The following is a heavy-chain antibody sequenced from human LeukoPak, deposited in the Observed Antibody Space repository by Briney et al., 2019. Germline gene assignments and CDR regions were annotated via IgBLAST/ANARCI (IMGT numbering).Heavy chain of an antibody. CDR1: GGSISSYY. CDR3: ARASNYRFYFDY. V-gene: IGHV4-59*08. Sequence: SETLSLTRTVSGGSISSYYWSWIRQPPGKGLEWIGYIYYSGSTNYNPSLKSRVTISVDTSKNQFSLKLSSVTAADTAVYYCARASNYRFYFDYWGQGTLVTVSS. J-gene: IGHJ4*02. CDR2: IYYSGST. D-gene: IGHD4-11*01.